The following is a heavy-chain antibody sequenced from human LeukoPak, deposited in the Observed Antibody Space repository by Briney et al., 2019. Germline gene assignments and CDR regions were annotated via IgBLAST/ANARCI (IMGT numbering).Heavy chain of an antibody. V-gene: IGHV3-23*01. CDR3: AKDSSSWYIFDY. Sequence: GGSLRLSCAASGLSFNSYAMSWVRQAPGKGLEWVSGISGSGGSTYYADSVKGRFTISRDNSKNTLYLQMNSLRAEDTAVYYCAKDSSSWYIFDYWGQGTLVTVSS. D-gene: IGHD6-13*01. CDR1: GLSFNSYA. J-gene: IGHJ4*02. CDR2: ISGSGGST.